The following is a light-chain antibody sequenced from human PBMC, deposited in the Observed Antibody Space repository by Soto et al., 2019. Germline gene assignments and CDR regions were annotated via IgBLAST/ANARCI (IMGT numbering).Light chain of an antibody. J-gene: IGLJ1*01. Sequence: QSVLAQPPSASGTPGRRVLFSCFGSSSNIGSNTVNWYQQLPGTAPKPLIYSNNHRPSGVPDRFSGSKSGTSASLAISGLQSDDEADYYCAAWDDSLNGYVLATGTKVTVL. CDR2: SNN. V-gene: IGLV1-44*01. CDR1: SSNIGSNT. CDR3: AAWDDSLNGYV.